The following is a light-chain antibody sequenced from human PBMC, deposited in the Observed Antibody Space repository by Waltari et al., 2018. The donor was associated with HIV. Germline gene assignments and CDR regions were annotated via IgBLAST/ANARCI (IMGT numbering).Light chain of an antibody. CDR2: GAS. V-gene: IGKV1-9*01. CDR1: QGINSY. J-gene: IGKJ2*01. Sequence: DIQLTQSPSFLSASVGDRVTITGRASQGINSYLACYQQKPGTAPNLLIYGASTLQGGVPSRFSGSGSGTEFTLNISSLQPEDFATYYCQQINSYPYTFGQGTKLEIK. CDR3: QQINSYPYT.